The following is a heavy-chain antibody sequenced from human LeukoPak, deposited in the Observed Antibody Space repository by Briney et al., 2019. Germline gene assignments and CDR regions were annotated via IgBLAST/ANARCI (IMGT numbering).Heavy chain of an antibody. CDR3: TTLLYGDLDY. CDR1: GFTFSNAW. CDR2: IKSETDGGTT. V-gene: IGHV3-15*01. J-gene: IGHJ4*02. Sequence: GGSLRLSCAASGFTFSNAWMNWVRQAPGKGLEWVGRIKSETDGGTTDYAAPVKGRFTISRDDSKNTLYLQMNSLKTEDTAVYYCTTLLYGDLDYWGQGTLVTVSS. D-gene: IGHD4-17*01.